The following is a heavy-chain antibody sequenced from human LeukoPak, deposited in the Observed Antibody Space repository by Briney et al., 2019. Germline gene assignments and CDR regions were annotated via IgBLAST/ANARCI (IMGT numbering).Heavy chain of an antibody. Sequence: GGSLRLSCAASGFTFSSYGMHWVRQAPGKGLEWVAFIRYDVSDKYYADSVKGRFTISRDNSKNTLYLQMNSLRADDTALYYCAKTIRGRGLDYWGQGTLVTVSS. CDR2: IRYDVSDK. CDR3: AKTIRGRGLDY. J-gene: IGHJ4*02. D-gene: IGHD5-12*01. CDR1: GFTFSSYG. V-gene: IGHV3-30*02.